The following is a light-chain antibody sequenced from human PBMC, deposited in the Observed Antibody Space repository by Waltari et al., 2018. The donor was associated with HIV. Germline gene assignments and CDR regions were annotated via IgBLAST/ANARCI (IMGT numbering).Light chain of an antibody. Sequence: DTALTQSPGTLSLSPGEGAILSCRTSQPVSSSHLAWYQQKPGQAPRLLVYGASTRAAGIPDRFCGSGSGADFTLSISRLEPEDFAVYYCHQYGSLPETFGQGTKV. V-gene: IGKV3-20*01. J-gene: IGKJ1*01. CDR3: HQYGSLPET. CDR1: QPVSSSH. CDR2: GAS.